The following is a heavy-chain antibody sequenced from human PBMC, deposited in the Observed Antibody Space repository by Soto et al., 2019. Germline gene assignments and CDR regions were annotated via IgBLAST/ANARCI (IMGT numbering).Heavy chain of an antibody. J-gene: IGHJ4*02. CDR2: INTNGNR. Sequence: EVQLLESGGGLVQPGGSLRLSCAASGFPFTSYGVSWVRQAPGKGLEWVSTINTNGNRHYADSVKGRFTISRDSSESMLYLDMNNLRAGDTALYYCARKLGVGHYPFRHWGQGTLVTVSS. D-gene: IGHD7-27*01. CDR3: ARKLGVGHYPFRH. V-gene: IGHV3-23*01. CDR1: GFPFTSYG.